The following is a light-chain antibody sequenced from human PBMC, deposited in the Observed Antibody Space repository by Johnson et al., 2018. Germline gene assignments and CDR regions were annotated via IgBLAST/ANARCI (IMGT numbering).Light chain of an antibody. V-gene: IGLV1-51*02. J-gene: IGLJ1*01. CDR1: SSNIGNNY. CDR3: GTWDSSLSAGNV. CDR2: ENN. Sequence: QSVLTQPPSVSAAPGQKVTISCSGSSSNIGNNYVSWYQQLPGTAPKLLIYENNKRPSGIPDRFSGSTSGTSATLRTTGPQTGDEADYYCGTWDSSLSAGNVFGTGTKVTVL.